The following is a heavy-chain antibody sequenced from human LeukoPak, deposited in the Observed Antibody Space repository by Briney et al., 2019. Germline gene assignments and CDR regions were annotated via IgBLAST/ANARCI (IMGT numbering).Heavy chain of an antibody. CDR2: ISAYNGNT. CDR1: GYTFTSYG. J-gene: IGHJ6*03. Sequence: ASVKVSCKAFGYTFTSYGISWVRQAPGQGLEWMGWISAYNGNTNYAQKLQGRVTMTTDTSTSTAYMELRSLRSDDTAVYYCARTTGYSSGWYGGTYYYYMDVWGKGTTVTVSS. V-gene: IGHV1-18*01. CDR3: ARTTGYSSGWYGGTYYYYMDV. D-gene: IGHD6-19*01.